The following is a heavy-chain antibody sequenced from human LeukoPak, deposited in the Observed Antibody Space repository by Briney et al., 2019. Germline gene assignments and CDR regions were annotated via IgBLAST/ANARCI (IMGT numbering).Heavy chain of an antibody. CDR1: GLSFSDYY. CDR3: VRDNTNYNNYHCMDV. D-gene: IGHD2-8*01. Sequence: GGSLSLSCVVSGLSFSDYYFFWLRQAPGKGMDWISYNRSTYTDIKIADSVKGRFTISKDNAQNTLYLQMNSLRAEDTAVYYCVRDNTNYNNYHCMDVWGQGTTVTVSS. V-gene: IGHV3-11*01. J-gene: IGHJ6*02. CDR2: NRSTYTDI.